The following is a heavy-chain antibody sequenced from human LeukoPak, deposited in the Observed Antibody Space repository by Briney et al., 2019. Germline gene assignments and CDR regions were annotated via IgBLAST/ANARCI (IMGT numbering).Heavy chain of an antibody. D-gene: IGHD5-18*01. Sequence: GGSLRLSCAASGFMFSSYWMSWVRQAPGKGLEWVANIKKDGSEKYYVDSVKGRSTISRDNAKTSLYLQMISLRPEDTAVYYCARHLSGVTGYTYGRGIDYWGQGTLVTVSS. CDR3: ARHLSGVTGYTYGRGIDY. CDR1: GFMFSSYW. J-gene: IGHJ4*02. V-gene: IGHV3-7*01. CDR2: IKKDGSEK.